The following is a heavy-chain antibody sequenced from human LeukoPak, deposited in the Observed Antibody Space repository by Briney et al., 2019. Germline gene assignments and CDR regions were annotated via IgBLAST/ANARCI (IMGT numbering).Heavy chain of an antibody. J-gene: IGHJ5*02. D-gene: IGHD2-2*01. CDR3: ARELRYCSSTSCLDWFDP. V-gene: IGHV3-53*01. CDR1: GFTVSSNY. CDR2: IYSGGST. Sequence: PGGSLRLSCAASGFTVSSNYMGWVRQAPGKGLKWVSVIYSGGSTYYADSVKGRFTISRDNSKNTLYLQMNSLRAEDTAVYYCARELRYCSSTSCLDWFDPWGQGTLVTVSS.